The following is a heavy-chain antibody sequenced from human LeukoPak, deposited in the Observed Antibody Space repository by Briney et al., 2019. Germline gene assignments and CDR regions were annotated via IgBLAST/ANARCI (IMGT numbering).Heavy chain of an antibody. CDR2: IYHSGST. V-gene: IGHV4-38-2*02. Sequence: PSETLSLTCTVSGYSISSGYCWGWIRQPRGWIRQPPGKGLEWIGSIYHSGSTYYNPSLKSRLTMSVDTSKNQFSLKLSSVTAADTALYYCARVLVGAGTAGAFDIWGRGTMVTVSS. CDR1: GYSISSGYC. CDR3: ARVLVGAGTAGAFDI. D-gene: IGHD1-26*01. J-gene: IGHJ3*02.